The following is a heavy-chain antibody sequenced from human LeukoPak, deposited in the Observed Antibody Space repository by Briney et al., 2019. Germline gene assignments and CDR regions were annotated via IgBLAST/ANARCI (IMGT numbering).Heavy chain of an antibody. Sequence: SXXVSCKASGGTFSSYAISWVRQAPGQGLEWMGRIIPIFGTANYAQKLQGRVTITTDESTSTAYMELSSLRSEDTAVYYCARSIRDPHSLDYWGQGTLVTVSS. CDR2: IIPIFGTA. CDR1: GGTFSSYA. CDR3: ARSIRDPHSLDY. V-gene: IGHV1-69*05. J-gene: IGHJ4*02.